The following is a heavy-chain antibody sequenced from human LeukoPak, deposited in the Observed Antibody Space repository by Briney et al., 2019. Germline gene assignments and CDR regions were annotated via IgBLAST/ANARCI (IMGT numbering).Heavy chain of an antibody. CDR2: INSDGSST. J-gene: IGHJ5*02. CDR1: GFTFSSYW. Sequence: HPGGSLRLSWAVSGFTFSSYWMHWVRQAPGKGLVWVSRINSDGSSTSYADSVKGRFTISRDNAKNTLYLQMNSLRAEDTAVYYCARVVNHNWFDPWGQGTLVTVSS. D-gene: IGHD2-21*01. CDR3: ARVVNHNWFDP. V-gene: IGHV3-74*01.